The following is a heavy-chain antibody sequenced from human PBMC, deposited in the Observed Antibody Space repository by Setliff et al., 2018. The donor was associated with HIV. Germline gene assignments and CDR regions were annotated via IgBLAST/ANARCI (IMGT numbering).Heavy chain of an antibody. CDR3: ARGLSTFGVATPGFYSFMDV. D-gene: IGHD3-3*01. CDR2: ISSSSSYI. Sequence: GGSLRLSCAASGFTFSSYSMNWVRQAPGKGLEWVSSISSSSSYIYYADSVKGRFTISRDNSKNTVFLQMNSLRADDTAVYYCARGLSTFGVATPGFYSFMDVWGKGTTVTVSS. V-gene: IGHV3-21*04. J-gene: IGHJ6*03. CDR1: GFTFSSYS.